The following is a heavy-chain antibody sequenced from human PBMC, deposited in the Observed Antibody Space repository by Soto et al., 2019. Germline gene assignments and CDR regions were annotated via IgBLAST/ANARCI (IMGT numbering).Heavy chain of an antibody. CDR1: GFSFTGYY. J-gene: IGHJ6*02. V-gene: IGHV1-2*04. D-gene: IGHD2-8*01. CDR3: ARGDSTDCSNGVCSFFYNHDMDV. CDR2: INANSGGT. Sequence: EASVKVSCKASGFSFTGYYIHWLRQAPGQGLEWMGWINANSGGTSTAQKFQGWVTMPTDTSISTASMELTRLTSDDTAIYYCARGDSTDCSNGVCSFFYNHDMDVWGQGTTVTVSS.